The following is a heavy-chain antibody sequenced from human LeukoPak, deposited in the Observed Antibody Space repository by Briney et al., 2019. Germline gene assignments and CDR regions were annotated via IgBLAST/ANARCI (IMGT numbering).Heavy chain of an antibody. CDR1: GGSIIGYY. CDR3: ARENYDSSGGDYYYYMDV. Sequence: SETLSLTCTVSGGSIIGYYWSWIRQSPGNGLEWIGYIYYRGATTYNPSLSSRVTMSVDTSKNQFSLRLTSVTAADTAVYYCARENYDSSGGDYYYYMDVWGKGTTVTVSS. J-gene: IGHJ6*03. CDR2: IYYRGAT. V-gene: IGHV4-59*01. D-gene: IGHD3-3*01.